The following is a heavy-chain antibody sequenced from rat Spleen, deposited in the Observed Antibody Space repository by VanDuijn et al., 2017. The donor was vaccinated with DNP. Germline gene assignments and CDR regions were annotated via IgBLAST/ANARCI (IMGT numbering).Heavy chain of an antibody. Sequence: QVELKESGLGLVQPSQTLSLTCTVSGVSLISTSVSWIRQPPGKGLEWMGVIWSNGDTEYNSGIKSRMSISRDTAKSHVFLKMNSLQTDDTGTYYCIRDGGGNWFAYWGQGTLVTVSS. D-gene: IGHD1-1*01. CDR2: IWSNGDT. CDR3: IRDGGGNWFAY. J-gene: IGHJ3*01. V-gene: IGHV2-47*01. CDR1: GVSLISTS.